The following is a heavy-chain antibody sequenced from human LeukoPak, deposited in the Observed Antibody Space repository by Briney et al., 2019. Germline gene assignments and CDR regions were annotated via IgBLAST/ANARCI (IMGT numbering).Heavy chain of an antibody. V-gene: IGHV1-18*01. CDR2: ISANNGNT. CDR1: GYTFTNYG. J-gene: IGHJ4*02. Sequence: GASVKVSCKASGYTFTNYGISWVRQAPGQGLEWMGWISANNGNTYYVQKFQGRVTMTTDTSTSTAYMELRSLRSDDTAMYYCARDRTHYYESSGYYSRWEYWGQGTLVTVSS. D-gene: IGHD3-22*01. CDR3: ARDRTHYYESSGYYSRWEY.